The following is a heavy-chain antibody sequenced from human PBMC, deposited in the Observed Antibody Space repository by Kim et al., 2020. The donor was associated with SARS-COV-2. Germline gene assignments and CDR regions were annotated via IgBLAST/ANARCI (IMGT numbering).Heavy chain of an antibody. D-gene: IGHD3-10*01. CDR2: IYPGDSDT. CDR1: GYSFTSYW. Sequence: GESLKISCKGSGYSFTSYWIGWVLQMPGKGLEWMGIIYPGDSDTRYSPSFQGQVTISADKSISTAYLQWSSLKASDTAMYYCARLASLVATMEPYHFDYWGQGTLVTVSS. CDR3: ARLASLVATMEPYHFDY. V-gene: IGHV5-51*01. J-gene: IGHJ4*02.